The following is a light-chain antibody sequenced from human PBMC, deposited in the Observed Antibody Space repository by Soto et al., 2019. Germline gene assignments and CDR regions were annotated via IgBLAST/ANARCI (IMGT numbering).Light chain of an antibody. V-gene: IGKV3-15*01. CDR3: QQYDNWPRT. CDR2: DAS. J-gene: IGKJ1*01. CDR1: QSVRSN. Sequence: EKVMKQSPATLSVSPGERATLSCRASQSVRSNLAWYQQNPGQPPRLLIYDASSRATGIPSRFSGSGSGTEFTLTISSLKSEDFAVYYCQQYDNWPRTFGQGTKVDIK.